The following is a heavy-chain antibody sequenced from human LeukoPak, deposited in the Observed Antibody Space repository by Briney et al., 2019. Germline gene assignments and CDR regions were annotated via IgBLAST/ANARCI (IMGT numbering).Heavy chain of an antibody. Sequence: PSETLSLTCTVSGGSINNYYWSWIRQPAGKGLEWIGRIYTRGSTSYNPSLKSRVTMSVDTSKNQFSLKLSSVTAADTAVYYCAGAGVRGVHFDYWGQGTLVTVSS. CDR2: IYTRGST. J-gene: IGHJ4*02. D-gene: IGHD3-10*01. CDR3: AGAGVRGVHFDY. V-gene: IGHV4-4*07. CDR1: GGSINNYY.